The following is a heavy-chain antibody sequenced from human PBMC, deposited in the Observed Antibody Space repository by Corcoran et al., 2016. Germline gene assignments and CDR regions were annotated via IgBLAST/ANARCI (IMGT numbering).Heavy chain of an antibody. J-gene: IGHJ5*02. CDR2: INHSGST. CDR3: ARGNYGGHNWFDP. D-gene: IGHD1-7*01. V-gene: IGHV4-34*01. Sequence: QVQLQQWGAGLLKPSETLSLTCAVYGGSFSGYYWSWIRQPPGKGLEWIGEINHSGSTNYNPSLKSRVTISVDTSKNQFPLKLSSVTAADTAVYYCARGNYGGHNWFDPWGQGTLVTVSS. CDR1: GGSFSGYY.